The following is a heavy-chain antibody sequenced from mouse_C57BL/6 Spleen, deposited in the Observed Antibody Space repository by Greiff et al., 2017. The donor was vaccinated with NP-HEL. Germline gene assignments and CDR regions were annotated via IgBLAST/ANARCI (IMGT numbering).Heavy chain of an antibody. D-gene: IGHD2-4*01. CDR1: GYAFSSSW. Sequence: VQLQQSGPELVKPGASVKISCKASGYAFSSSWMNWVKQRPGKGLEWIGRIYPGDGDTNYNGKFKGKATLTADKSSSTAYMQLSSLTSEDSAVYFCARLGGLGGNAMDYWGQRTSVTVSS. J-gene: IGHJ4*01. CDR3: ARLGGLGGNAMDY. V-gene: IGHV1-82*01. CDR2: IYPGDGDT.